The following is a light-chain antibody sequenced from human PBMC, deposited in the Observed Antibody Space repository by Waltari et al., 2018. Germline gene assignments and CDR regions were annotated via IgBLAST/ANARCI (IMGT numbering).Light chain of an antibody. V-gene: IGKV3-20*01. CDR2: GAS. CDR3: QKYESLPAT. J-gene: IGKJ1*01. CDR1: QSVGRY. Sequence: DIVLTQSPGTLSLSPGEIATLSCRASQSVGRYLAWYQQKPGEAPRLLIYGASSRATGIPDRFSGSGSGTDFSLTISRLEPEDFAVYYCQKYESLPATFGQGTKVEI.